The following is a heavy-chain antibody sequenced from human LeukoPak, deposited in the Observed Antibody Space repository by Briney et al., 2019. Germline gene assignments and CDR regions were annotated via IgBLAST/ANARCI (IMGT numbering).Heavy chain of an antibody. CDR3: ARGPSLVVPAAINWFDP. CDR1: GYTFTGYY. CDR2: INPNSGGT. V-gene: IGHV1-2*02. Sequence: GASVKVSCKASGYTFTGYYMHWVRQAPGRGLEWMGWINPNSGGTNYAQKFQGRVTMTRDTSISTAYMELSRLRSDDTAVYYCARGPSLVVPAAINWFDPWGQGTLVTVSA. D-gene: IGHD2-2*01. J-gene: IGHJ5*02.